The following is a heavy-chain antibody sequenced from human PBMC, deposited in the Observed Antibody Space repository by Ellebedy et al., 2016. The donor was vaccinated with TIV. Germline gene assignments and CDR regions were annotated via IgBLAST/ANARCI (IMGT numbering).Heavy chain of an antibody. CDR1: GGSISSYY. V-gene: IGHV4-4*07. D-gene: IGHD2-8*02. CDR2: IYISGKT. CDR3: ARDRAWWGRYGMDV. Sequence: MPSETLSLTCTLSGGSISSYYWSWIRQPAGKGLEWIGRIYISGKTNYSPSLKSRVTMSIDTSKQPFSLTLSSVTAADTAVYYCARDRAWWGRYGMDVWGRGTTVTVSS. J-gene: IGHJ6*02.